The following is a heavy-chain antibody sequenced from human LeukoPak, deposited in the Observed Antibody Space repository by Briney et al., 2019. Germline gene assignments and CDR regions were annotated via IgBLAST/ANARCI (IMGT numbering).Heavy chain of an antibody. V-gene: IGHV3-23*01. J-gene: IGHJ4*02. CDR2: ISGSGGST. CDR3: AKAPDYYDSSGYYYEY. CDR1: GFTFSSYA. D-gene: IGHD3-22*01. Sequence: GGSLRLSCAASGFTFSSYAMSWVRQAPGKGLEWVSAISGSGGSTYYADSVKGRFTISRDNSKNTLYLQMNSLRAEDTAVYYCAKAPDYYDSSGYYYEYWGQGTLVTVSS.